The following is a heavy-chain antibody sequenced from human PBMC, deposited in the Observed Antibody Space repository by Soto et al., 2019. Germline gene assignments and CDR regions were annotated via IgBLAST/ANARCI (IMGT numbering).Heavy chain of an antibody. CDR2: INADGSRA. J-gene: IGHJ4*02. D-gene: IGHD3-22*01. CDR3: ARGLFESSVGVVGY. V-gene: IGHV3-74*01. Sequence: GGSLRLSCAASGFTFSSYWMHWVRQGPGKGLVWVSRINADGSRATYADSVEGRFTTSRDNAKDTVYLQMNSLRDEDTAMYYYARGLFESSVGVVGYWGQGSLVTVSS. CDR1: GFTFSSYW.